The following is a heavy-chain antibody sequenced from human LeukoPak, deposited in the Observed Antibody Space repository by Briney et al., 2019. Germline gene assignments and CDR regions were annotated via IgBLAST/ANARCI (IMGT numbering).Heavy chain of an antibody. V-gene: IGHV3-23*01. J-gene: IGHJ4*02. CDR2: ITDSGIGT. D-gene: IGHD4-23*01. CDR1: GFTFSSYA. Sequence: PGGSLRLSCTASGFTFSSYAMSWVRQAPGKGLEWVSAITDSGIGTHYADPVMGRFTISRDNSKNTLYLQMNSLRAEDTAVYYCAKDYGGYLFGYWGQGTLVTVSS. CDR3: AKDYGGYLFGY.